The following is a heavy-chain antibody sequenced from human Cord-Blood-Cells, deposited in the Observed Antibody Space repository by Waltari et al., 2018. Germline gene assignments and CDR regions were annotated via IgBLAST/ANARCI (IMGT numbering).Heavy chain of an antibody. CDR1: GFTFSSYA. CDR2: ISYDGSNK. D-gene: IGHD3-9*01. CDR3: ARGVDILTGYDAFDI. Sequence: QVQLVESGGGVVQPGRSLRLSCAASGFTFSSYAMHWVRQAPGKGLELVAVISYDGSNKYYADSVKGRFTISRDNSKNTLYLQMNSLRAEDTAVYYCARGVDILTGYDAFDIWGQGTMVTVSS. J-gene: IGHJ3*02. V-gene: IGHV3-30*04.